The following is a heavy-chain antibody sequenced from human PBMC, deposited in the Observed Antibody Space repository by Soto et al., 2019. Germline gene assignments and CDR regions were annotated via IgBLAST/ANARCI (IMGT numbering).Heavy chain of an antibody. V-gene: IGHV4-30-4*01. CDR1: SGSISSADYY. Sequence: SETLSLTCTVSSGSISSADYYWSWIRQPPGKGLEWIGYIYYTGSAYYNPSLKSRVTMSVDTSKNQFSLKVTSVTAADTAVYYCVSGGSSNWFDPWGQGTLVTVSS. J-gene: IGHJ5*02. CDR3: VSGGSSNWFDP. D-gene: IGHD1-26*01. CDR2: IYYTGSA.